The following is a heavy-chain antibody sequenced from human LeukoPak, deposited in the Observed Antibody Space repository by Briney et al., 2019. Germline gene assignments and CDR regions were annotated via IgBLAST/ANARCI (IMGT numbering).Heavy chain of an antibody. J-gene: IGHJ6*02. CDR1: GYTFTSYG. V-gene: IGHV1-18*01. D-gene: IGHD3-10*01. CDR2: ISAYNGNT. Sequence: ASVKVSCKASGYTFTSYGISWVRQAPGQGLEWMGWISAYNGNTNYAQKPQGRVTMTTDTSTSTAYMELRSLRSDDTAVYYCARPWGTMVRGVSAPGCDMDVWGQGTTVTVSS. CDR3: ARPWGTMVRGVSAPGCDMDV.